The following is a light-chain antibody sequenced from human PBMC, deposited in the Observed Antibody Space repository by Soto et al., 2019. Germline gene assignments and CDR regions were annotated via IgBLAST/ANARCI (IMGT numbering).Light chain of an antibody. V-gene: IGLV2-8*01. Sequence: QSVLTQPPSASGSPGQSVTIYCAGTSSDVGGYNYVSWYQQHPGKAPKLMIYEVSKRPSGVPDRFSGSKSGNTASLTVSELQAEDESDYYCSSYASSNNVVFGGGTKVTVL. CDR1: SSDVGGYNY. J-gene: IGLJ2*01. CDR2: EVS. CDR3: SSYASSNNVV.